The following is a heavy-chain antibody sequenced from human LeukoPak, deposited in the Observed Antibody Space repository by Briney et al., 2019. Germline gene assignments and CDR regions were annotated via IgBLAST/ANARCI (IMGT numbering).Heavy chain of an antibody. CDR2: IYAGGST. J-gene: IGHJ2*01. CDR1: GFTVSSNY. CDR3: ARAPRERATYFDL. Sequence: GGSLRLSCVASGFTVSSNYMNWVRQAPGKGLEWVSIIYAGGSTNYADSVKGRFTISRDNSKNTLYLQMNSLRAEDTAVYCCARAPRERATYFDLWGRGTLVTVSS. V-gene: IGHV3-66*01. D-gene: IGHD5-24*01.